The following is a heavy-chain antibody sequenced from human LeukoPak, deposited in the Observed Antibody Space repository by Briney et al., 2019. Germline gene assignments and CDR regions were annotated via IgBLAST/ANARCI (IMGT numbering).Heavy chain of an antibody. CDR3: ARGPKITMIVVEEDAFDI. CDR1: GGSISSSSYY. Sequence: SETLSLTCTVSGGSISSSSYYWGWIRQPPGKGLEWIGSIYYSGSTYYNPSLKSRVTISVDTSKNQFSLKLSSVTAADTAVYYCARGPKITMIVVEEDAFDIWGQGTMVTVSS. J-gene: IGHJ3*02. D-gene: IGHD3-22*01. V-gene: IGHV4-39*07. CDR2: IYYSGST.